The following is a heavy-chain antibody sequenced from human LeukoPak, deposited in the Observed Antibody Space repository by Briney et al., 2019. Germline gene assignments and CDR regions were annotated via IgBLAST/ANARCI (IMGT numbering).Heavy chain of an antibody. J-gene: IGHJ4*02. CDR3: ARSPSPYTPPNDY. V-gene: IGHV3-33*01. CDR2: IWYNGSNK. D-gene: IGHD2-15*01. CDR1: GFTFSNYG. Sequence: PGGSLRLSCVTSGFTFSNYGMHWVRQAPGKGLEWVAVIWYNGSNKYYADSVKGRFTVSRDNSKNTLYLQMNSLRAEDTAQYYCARSPSPYTPPNDYWGQGTLVTVSS.